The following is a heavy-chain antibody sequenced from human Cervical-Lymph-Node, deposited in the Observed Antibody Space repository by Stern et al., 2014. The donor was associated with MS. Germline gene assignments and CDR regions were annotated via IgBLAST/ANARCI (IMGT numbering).Heavy chain of an antibody. V-gene: IGHV3-30*18. D-gene: IGHD2-2*02. CDR1: GFTFTTSG. J-gene: IGHJ4*02. CDR3: ANAAALSCRSPSCYKAFEY. Sequence: QVQLVESGGGVVQPGGSLRLSCVASGFTFTTSGMHWVRQAPGKGLDWVAVISYDGSNQYYGTSVKGRFTISRDNSKNTVYLQMNSLRPEDTAVYYCANAAALSCRSPSCYKAFEYWGQGILFTVSS. CDR2: ISYDGSNQ.